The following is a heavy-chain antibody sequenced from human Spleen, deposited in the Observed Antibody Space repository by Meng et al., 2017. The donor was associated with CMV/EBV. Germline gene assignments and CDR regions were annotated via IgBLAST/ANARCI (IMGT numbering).Heavy chain of an antibody. CDR1: GFTFSSYG. CDR2: ISASGGST. D-gene: IGHD6-13*01. CDR3: AKWYSSSWSVDY. J-gene: IGHJ4*02. Sequence: CAASGFTFSSYGMTWVRQAPGKGLEWVSAISASGGSTHYADSVKGRFTISRDNSKNTVYLQMNSLRAEDTAVYYCAKWYSSSWSVDYWGQGTLVTVSS. V-gene: IGHV3-23*01.